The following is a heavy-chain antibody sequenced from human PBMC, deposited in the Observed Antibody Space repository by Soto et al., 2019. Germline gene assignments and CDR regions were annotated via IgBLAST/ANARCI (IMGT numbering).Heavy chain of an antibody. CDR3: AKGILSATIGPYAMDV. D-gene: IGHD3-16*01. CDR1: GFAFSSYA. CDR2: ISYDGNYI. V-gene: IGHV3-30*18. J-gene: IGHJ6*02. Sequence: GGSLRLSCEASGFAFSSYAMHWVRQAPGRGLEWVGVISYDGNYIYYADSVKGRFTISRDNSKNTLYVQVNSLRPEDTAVYYCAKGILSATIGPYAMDVWGQGTTVTVSS.